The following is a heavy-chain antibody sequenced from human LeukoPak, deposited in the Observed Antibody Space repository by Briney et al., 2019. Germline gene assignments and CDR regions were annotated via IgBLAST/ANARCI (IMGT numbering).Heavy chain of an antibody. J-gene: IGHJ6*02. CDR2: IYYSGST. V-gene: IGHV4-59*01. D-gene: IGHD3-3*01. Sequence: SETLSLTCTVSGGSISSYYWSWIRQPPGKGLEWIGYIYYSGSTNYNPSLKSRVTISVDTSKNQFSLKLSSVTAADTAVYYCARDLQGHYDFWSGYQNYGMDVWGQGTTVTVSS. CDR1: GGSISSYY. CDR3: ARDLQGHYDFWSGYQNYGMDV.